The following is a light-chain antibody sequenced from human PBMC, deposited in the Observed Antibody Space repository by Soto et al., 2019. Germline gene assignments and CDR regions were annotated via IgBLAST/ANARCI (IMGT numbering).Light chain of an antibody. Sequence: EIVLTQSPATLSSSPGERATLSCRASQTVSSKLAWYQHKPGQAPRLLIYGASNRATGIPDRFSGSGSGTEFTLTISRLEPEDFAVYYCQQYGSSSWTFGQGTKVDIK. CDR3: QQYGSSSWT. V-gene: IGKV3-20*01. CDR2: GAS. J-gene: IGKJ1*01. CDR1: QTVSSK.